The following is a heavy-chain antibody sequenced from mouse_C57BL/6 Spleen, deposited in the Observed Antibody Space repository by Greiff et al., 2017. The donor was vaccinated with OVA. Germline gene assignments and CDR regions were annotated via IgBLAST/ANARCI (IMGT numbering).Heavy chain of an antibody. D-gene: IGHD2-5*01. CDR2: INPNNGGT. J-gene: IGHJ2*01. V-gene: IGHV1-26*01. Sequence: EVQLQQSGPELVKPGASVKISCKASGYTFTDYYMNWVKQSHGKSLEWIGDINPNNGGTSYNQKFKGKATLTVDKSSSTAYMELRSLTSEDSAVYYCARLDSFYSNYVGYFDYWGQGTTLTVSS. CDR1: GYTFTDYY. CDR3: ARLDSFYSNYVGYFDY.